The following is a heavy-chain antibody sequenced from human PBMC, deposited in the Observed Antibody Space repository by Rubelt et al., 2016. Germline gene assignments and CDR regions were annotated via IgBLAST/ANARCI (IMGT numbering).Heavy chain of an antibody. CDR2: IWYDGSNK. D-gene: IGHD6-19*01. J-gene: IGHJ6*02. Sequence: VTGGGVVQPGRSLRLSCAASGFTFSSYGMHWVRQAPGKGLEWVAVIWYDGSNKYYADSVKGRFTISRDNSKNTLYLQMNSLRAEETDGYYCARDDEADGSGWYYYYYGMDVWGQGTTVTVSS. CDR3: ARDDEADGSGWYYYYYGMDV. V-gene: IGHV3-33*01. CDR1: GFTFSSYG.